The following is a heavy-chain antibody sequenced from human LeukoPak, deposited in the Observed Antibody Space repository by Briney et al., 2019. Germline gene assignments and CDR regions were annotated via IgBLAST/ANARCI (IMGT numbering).Heavy chain of an antibody. CDR3: AGGGLTFDY. Sequence: GGSLTLSCPASGFTFSSFWMAWVRQAAGIGLEWVAKIKQDGSEKYYVASVKGRFTISRDDAKNALDLQMSSLRAEDTAVYYWAGGGLTFDYWGQGTLVTVSS. J-gene: IGHJ4*02. V-gene: IGHV3-7*04. CDR2: IKQDGSEK. CDR1: GFTFSSFW. D-gene: IGHD3-10*01.